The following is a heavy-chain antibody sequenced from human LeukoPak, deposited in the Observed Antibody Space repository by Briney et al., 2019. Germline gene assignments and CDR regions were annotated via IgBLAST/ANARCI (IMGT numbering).Heavy chain of an antibody. Sequence: PGGSLRLSCAASGFTFSSYWMHWVRQAPGKGPVWVSRINTDGSTTTYADSVKGRFTISRGNAKNTLYLQMNSLRAEDTAVYYCARATYYNDSSGYRAVYYFDYWGQGTLVTVSS. CDR2: INTDGSTT. CDR1: GFTFSSYW. V-gene: IGHV3-74*01. J-gene: IGHJ4*02. CDR3: ARATYYNDSSGYRAVYYFDY. D-gene: IGHD3-22*01.